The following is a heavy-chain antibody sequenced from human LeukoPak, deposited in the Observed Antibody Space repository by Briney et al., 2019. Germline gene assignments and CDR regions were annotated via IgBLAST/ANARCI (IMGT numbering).Heavy chain of an antibody. V-gene: IGHV3-7*01. CDR3: ARDGVGYYYDSSGYPAEYFQH. Sequence: PGGSLRLSCAASGFTFSSYWMSWVRQAPGKGLEWVANIKQDGSEKYYVDSVKGRFTISRDNAKNSLYLQTNSLRAEDTAVYYCARDGVGYYYDSSGYPAEYFQHWGQGTLVTVSS. CDR2: IKQDGSEK. D-gene: IGHD3-22*01. J-gene: IGHJ1*01. CDR1: GFTFSSYW.